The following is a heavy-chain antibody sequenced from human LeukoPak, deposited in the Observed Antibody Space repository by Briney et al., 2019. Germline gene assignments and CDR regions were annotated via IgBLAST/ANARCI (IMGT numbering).Heavy chain of an antibody. D-gene: IGHD2-8*02. CDR3: ARVGSLVHYFDY. CDR2: ISSSGGTM. Sequence: PGGSLRLSCAASGFTFNTYWMSWVRQAPGKGLEWVSYISSSGGTMYYADSVKGRLTISRDNAKNSLYLQMNSLRAEDTAVYYCARVGSLVHYFDYWGQGTLVTVSS. V-gene: IGHV3-48*04. J-gene: IGHJ4*02. CDR1: GFTFNTYW.